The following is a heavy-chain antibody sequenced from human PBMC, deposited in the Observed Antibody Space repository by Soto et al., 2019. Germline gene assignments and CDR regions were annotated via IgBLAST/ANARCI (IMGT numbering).Heavy chain of an antibody. CDR2: INSDGSST. V-gene: IGHV3-74*01. Sequence: EVQLVESGGGLVQPGGSLRLSCAASGFTFSSYWMHWVRQAPGKGLVWVSRINSDGSSTRYADSVKGRFTISRDNAKNTLYLQMNSLRAEDTAVYYCARDPAYYYYGMDVWGQGTTVTXSS. D-gene: IGHD2-2*01. CDR1: GFTFSSYW. J-gene: IGHJ6*02. CDR3: ARDPAYYYYGMDV.